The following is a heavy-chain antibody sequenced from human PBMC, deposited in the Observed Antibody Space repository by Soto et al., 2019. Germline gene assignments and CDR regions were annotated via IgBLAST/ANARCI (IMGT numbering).Heavy chain of an antibody. CDR3: ERGVDQADY. D-gene: IGHD5-12*01. CDR2: MNPNSGNT. V-gene: IGHV1-8*01. CDR1: GYTFTSYD. J-gene: IGHJ4*02. Sequence: ASVKVSCKASGYTFTSYDINWVRQATGQGLEWMGWMNPNSGNTGYAQKFQGRATMKRNTSISTAYMELRSLRSEDTAVYYSERGVDQADYWGQRTPVPVCS.